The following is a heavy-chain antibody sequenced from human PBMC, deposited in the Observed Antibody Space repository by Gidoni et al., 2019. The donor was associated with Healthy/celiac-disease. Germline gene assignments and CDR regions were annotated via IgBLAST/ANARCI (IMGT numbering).Heavy chain of an antibody. CDR1: GGSFSGYY. CDR2: INHSGST. V-gene: IGHV4-34*01. Sequence: QVQLQQWGAGLLKPSETLSLTCAVSGGSFSGYYWSWIRQPPGKGLEWIGEINHSGSTNYNPTIKSRVTISVETSKNQFSLKLSSVTAAETAVYYCARGAYYGSGSYYNKAFDYWGQGTLVTVSS. J-gene: IGHJ4*02. CDR3: ARGAYYGSGSYYNKAFDY. D-gene: IGHD3-10*01.